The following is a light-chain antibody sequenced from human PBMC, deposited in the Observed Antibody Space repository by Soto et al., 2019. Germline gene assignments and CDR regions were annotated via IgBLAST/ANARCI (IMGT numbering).Light chain of an antibody. J-gene: IGKJ1*01. CDR1: QSVSSY. CDR2: DAS. Sequence: ELVMTQSPATLSVTPGESATLXXRASQSVSSYLAWYQQKPGQAPRLLISDASNRATGIPARFSGSGSGTDFTLTISSLEPEDFAVYYCQQRSNWPFVTFGQGTKVDI. CDR3: QQRSNWPFVT. V-gene: IGKV3-11*01.